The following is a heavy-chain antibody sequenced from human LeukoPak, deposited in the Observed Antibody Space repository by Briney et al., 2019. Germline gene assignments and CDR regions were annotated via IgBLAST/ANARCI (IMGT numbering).Heavy chain of an antibody. CDR1: GGSISFTNW. J-gene: IGHJ4*02. D-gene: IGHD5-24*01. V-gene: IGHV4-4*02. Sequence: SETLSLTCGVSGGSISFTNWWTWVRQPPGKGLEWIGEVHLDGRTNYNPSLQSRLTMSVDFSENHISLKLSSVTAADTAVYYCARHPRRDAYTHFDYWGQGTLVTVSS. CDR2: VHLDGRT. CDR3: ARHPRRDAYTHFDY.